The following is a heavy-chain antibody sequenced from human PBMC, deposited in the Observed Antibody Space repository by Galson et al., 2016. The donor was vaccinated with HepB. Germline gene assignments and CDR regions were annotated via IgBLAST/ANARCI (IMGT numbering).Heavy chain of an antibody. CDR2: MSGRGRGT. V-gene: IGHV3-23*01. CDR3: AKNRGSDYKNYYMNV. J-gene: IGHJ6*03. D-gene: IGHD4-11*01. Sequence: SLRLSCAASGFTVSNKYMSWVRQAPGKGLEWVSTMSGRGRGTFYADSVQGRFTISRDNSKNTLYLEMNSLRAEDTAVYYCAKNRGSDYKNYYMNVWGKGTTVTVSS. CDR1: GFTVSNKY.